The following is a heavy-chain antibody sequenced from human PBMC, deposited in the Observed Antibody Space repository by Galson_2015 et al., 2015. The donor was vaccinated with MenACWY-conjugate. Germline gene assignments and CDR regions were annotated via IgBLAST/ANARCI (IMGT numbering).Heavy chain of an antibody. CDR2: IGTNHGTGKYGDT. CDR1: GYTFTTCG. CDR3: ARDWCCPSGGCYNCFDP. D-gene: IGHD2-15*01. V-gene: IGHV1-18*01. J-gene: IGHJ5*02. Sequence: SVKVSCKASGYTFTTCGISWVRQARGHGLEWVGWIGTNHGTGKYGDTNYAQKFRDRVTLTADTSTSTVYLELRSLRSDDSAVYFCARDWCCPSGGCYNCFDPWGQGSLVTVSS.